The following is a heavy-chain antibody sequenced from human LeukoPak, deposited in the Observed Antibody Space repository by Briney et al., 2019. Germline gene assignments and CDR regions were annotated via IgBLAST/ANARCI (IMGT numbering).Heavy chain of an antibody. V-gene: IGHV4-34*01. CDR3: ARRLQTASQNMDV. Sequence: SETLSRTCAVYAASFSDYYWSGIRQPPGKGLEWIGEINHSGLTNYNPSLKSRVSISVDTSKNQFSLKLSSVTAADTVVYYCARRLQTASQNMDVWGKGTTVTVSS. J-gene: IGHJ6*03. D-gene: IGHD5-24*01. CDR2: INHSGLT. CDR1: AASFSDYY.